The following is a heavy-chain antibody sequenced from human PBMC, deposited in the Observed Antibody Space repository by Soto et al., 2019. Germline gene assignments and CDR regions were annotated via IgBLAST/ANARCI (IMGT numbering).Heavy chain of an antibody. V-gene: IGHV3-11*06. CDR1: GFTFSDYY. Sequence: GWSLRLSCAASGFTFSDYYMSWIRQAPGKGLEWVSYISSSSSYTNYADSVKGRFTISRDNAKNSLYLQMNSLRAEDTAVYYCASTGIAVAGTQDAFDIWGQGTMVTVSS. D-gene: IGHD6-19*01. CDR2: ISSSSSYT. J-gene: IGHJ3*02. CDR3: ASTGIAVAGTQDAFDI.